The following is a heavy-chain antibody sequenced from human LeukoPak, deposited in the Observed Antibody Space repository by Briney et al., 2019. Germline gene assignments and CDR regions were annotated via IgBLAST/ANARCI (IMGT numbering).Heavy chain of an antibody. CDR2: ISTSSSTI. D-gene: IGHD4-17*01. CDR3: TKGETAVTSYLHF. J-gene: IGHJ4*02. Sequence: GGTLRLSCAASGFTFSSYSMNWVRQAPGKGLEWVSFISTSSSTIYYADSVRRRFNISRDNAKNSLYLQMNSLRDEDTAVYYCTKGETAVTSYLHFWGQGTLVTVSS. V-gene: IGHV3-48*02. CDR1: GFTFSSYS.